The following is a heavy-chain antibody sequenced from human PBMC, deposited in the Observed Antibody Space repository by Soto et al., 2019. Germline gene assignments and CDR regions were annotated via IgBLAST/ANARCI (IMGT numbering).Heavy chain of an antibody. CDR3: ARGSTIFGVVIGNYYYGMDV. D-gene: IGHD3-3*01. V-gene: IGHV1-18*04. CDR1: GYTFTSYG. Sequence: QVQLVQSGAEVKKPGASVKVSCKASGYTFTSYGISWVRQAPGHGLEWMGWISAYNGNTNYAQKLQGRVTMTTDTSTSTAYMELRSLRSDDTAVYYCARGSTIFGVVIGNYYYGMDVWGQGTTVTVSS. CDR2: ISAYNGNT. J-gene: IGHJ6*02.